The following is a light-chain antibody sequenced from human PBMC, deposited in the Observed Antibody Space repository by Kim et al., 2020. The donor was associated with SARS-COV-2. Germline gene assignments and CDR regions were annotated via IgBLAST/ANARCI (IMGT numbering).Light chain of an antibody. CDR2: DDS. J-gene: IGLJ2*01. Sequence: YELTQPPSVSVAPGKTAKISCGGSNFQSKSVHWYQQKAGQAPVLVVSDDSDRRSGIPERFSGSYSGNTATLTISSVEAGDEADYYCQVWDGDSDHVVFGGGTQLTVL. CDR1: NFQSKS. CDR3: QVWDGDSDHVV. V-gene: IGLV3-21*03.